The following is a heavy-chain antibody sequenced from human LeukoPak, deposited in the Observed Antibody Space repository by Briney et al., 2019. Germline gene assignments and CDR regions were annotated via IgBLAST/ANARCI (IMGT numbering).Heavy chain of an antibody. CDR2: ISSSSSYI. D-gene: IGHD1-26*01. CDR3: ARDGVGATTVDY. Sequence: PGGSLRLSCAASGFTFSSYSMNWVRQAPGKGLEWVSSISSSSSYIYYADSVKGRFTISRDNAKNSLYLQMNSLRAEDTAVYYCARDGVGATTVDYWGQGTLVTVSS. J-gene: IGHJ4*02. CDR1: GFTFSSYS. V-gene: IGHV3-21*01.